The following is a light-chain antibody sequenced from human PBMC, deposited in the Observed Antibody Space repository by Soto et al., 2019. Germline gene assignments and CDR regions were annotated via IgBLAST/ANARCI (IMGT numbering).Light chain of an antibody. CDR2: DVS. CDR3: VSYTTSASYV. J-gene: IGLJ1*01. CDR1: XSDVGGFIF. Sequence: QSVLTQPPSASGSPGQSVAISCTGTXSDVGGFIFVSWYQQHPGRAPKLMIYDVSNRPSGVSNRFSGSKSGNTASLTISGLQADDDADYYCVSYTTSASYVFGTGTKVTVL. V-gene: IGLV2-14*01.